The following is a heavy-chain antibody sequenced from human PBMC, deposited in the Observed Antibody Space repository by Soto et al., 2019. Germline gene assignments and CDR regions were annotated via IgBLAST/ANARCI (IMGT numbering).Heavy chain of an antibody. V-gene: IGHV3-33*01. CDR3: TRAAIKGELLDY. Sequence: QVQLVESGGGVVQPGRSLRLSCAASGFTFNNYGMHWVRQAPGKGLEWVALIWHDGSNKGYADSVKGRFTISRDNSKNTLNIQTNSLRVEDTAVYYCTRAAIKGELLDYWGQGTQVTVSS. D-gene: IGHD1-26*01. CDR1: GFTFNNYG. J-gene: IGHJ4*02. CDR2: IWHDGSNK.